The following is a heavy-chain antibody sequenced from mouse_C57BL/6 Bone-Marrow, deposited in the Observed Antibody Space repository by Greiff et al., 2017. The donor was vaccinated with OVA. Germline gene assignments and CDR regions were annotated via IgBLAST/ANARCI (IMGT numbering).Heavy chain of an antibody. CDR3: AKDYGSSYGHWYFDV. CDR1: GFSFTSYG. D-gene: IGHD1-1*01. CDR2: IWRGVSK. V-gene: IGHV2-5*01. J-gene: IGHJ1*03. Sequence: QVQLQQSGPGLVQPSQRLSITCKVSGFSFTSYGVHWVRQSPGKGLEWLGVIWRGVSKDYNAAFMSRLSITKDNSKSQVFFIMNSLQAVDTAKYDVAKDYGSSYGHWYFDVWGTGTTVTVSS.